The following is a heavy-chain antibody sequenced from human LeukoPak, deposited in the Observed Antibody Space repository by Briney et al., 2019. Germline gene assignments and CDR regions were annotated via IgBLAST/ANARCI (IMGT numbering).Heavy chain of an antibody. Sequence: PSETLSLTCTASGGSISSYYWSWIRQPPGKGLEWIGYIYYSGSTNYNPSLKSRVTISVDTSKNQFSLKLSSVTAADTAVYYCARVSSSSLEYYFDYWGQGTLVTVSS. D-gene: IGHD6-13*01. CDR2: IYYSGST. CDR3: ARVSSSSLEYYFDY. J-gene: IGHJ4*02. V-gene: IGHV4-59*01. CDR1: GGSISSYY.